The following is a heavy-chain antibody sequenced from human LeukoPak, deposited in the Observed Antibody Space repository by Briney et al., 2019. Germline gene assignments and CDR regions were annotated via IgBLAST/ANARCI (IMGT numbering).Heavy chain of an antibody. Sequence: GGSLRLSCAASGFTFSIYAMSWVRQAPGKGLQWVSSITSSGDDTYYADSVKGRFTISRDNSENMLYLQMNSLRVEDTAVYFCAKDRPNYYGSNGHYYRRDGDYWGQGTLVTDSS. D-gene: IGHD3-22*01. CDR1: GFTFSIYA. CDR3: AKDRPNYYGSNGHYYRRDGDY. V-gene: IGHV3-23*01. J-gene: IGHJ4*02. CDR2: ITSSGDDT.